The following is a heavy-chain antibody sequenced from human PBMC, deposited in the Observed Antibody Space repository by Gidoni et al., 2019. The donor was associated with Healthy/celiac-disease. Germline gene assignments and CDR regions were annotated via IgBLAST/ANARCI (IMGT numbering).Heavy chain of an antibody. Sequence: QVQLVQSGAEVNKPGSSVKVSCKASGATFSSYAHHWVRQAPGPGLEWMGGIIPRFGTANYAQKFQGRVTITADKSTSTAYMELSSLRSEDTAVYYCACPCIAVAGTRPPPNLYYYYGMDVWGQGTTVTVSS. J-gene: IGHJ6*02. CDR1: GATFSSYA. D-gene: IGHD6-19*01. CDR2: IIPRFGTA. CDR3: ACPCIAVAGTRPPPNLYYYYGMDV. V-gene: IGHV1-69*06.